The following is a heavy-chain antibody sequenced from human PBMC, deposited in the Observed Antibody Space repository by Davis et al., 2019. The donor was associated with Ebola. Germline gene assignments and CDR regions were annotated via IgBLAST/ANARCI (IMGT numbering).Heavy chain of an antibody. V-gene: IGHV1-8*02. CDR2: MNPNSDNT. CDR1: GYTFTGYY. D-gene: IGHD3-10*01. CDR3: AQGSGSYIY. Sequence: ASVKVSCKASGYTFTGYYMHWVRQAPGQGLEWLGWMNPNSDNTGYVQMFQGRVTMTRDTSISTAYMELSSLRPEDTAVYYCAQGSGSYIYWGQGTLVTVAS. J-gene: IGHJ4*02.